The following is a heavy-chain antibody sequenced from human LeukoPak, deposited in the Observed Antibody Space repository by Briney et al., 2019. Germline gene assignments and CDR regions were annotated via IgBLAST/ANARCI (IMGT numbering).Heavy chain of an antibody. CDR2: IYYSGST. CDR1: GGSISSYY. V-gene: IGHV4-59*01. J-gene: IGHJ4*02. CDR3: ARGKAYYDFWSGYYTPFLDY. Sequence: SETLSLTCTVSGGSISSYYWSWIRQPPGKGLEWIGYIYYSGSTNYNPSLKSRVTISVDTSKNQFSLKLSSVTAADTAVYYCARGKAYYDFWSGYYTPFLDYWGQGTLVTVSS. D-gene: IGHD3-3*01.